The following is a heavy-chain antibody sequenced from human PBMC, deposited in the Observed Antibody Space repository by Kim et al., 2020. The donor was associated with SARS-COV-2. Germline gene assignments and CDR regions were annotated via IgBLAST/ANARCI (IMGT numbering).Heavy chain of an antibody. V-gene: IGHV4-59*13. Sequence: SETLSLTCTVSGGSISSYYWSWIRQPPGKGLEWIGYIYYSGSTNYNPSLKSRVTISVDTSKNQFSLKLSSVTAADTAVYYCASGGYYYDSSGYYDYWGQGTLVTVSS. J-gene: IGHJ4*02. D-gene: IGHD3-22*01. CDR2: IYYSGST. CDR1: GGSISSYY. CDR3: ASGGYYYDSSGYYDY.